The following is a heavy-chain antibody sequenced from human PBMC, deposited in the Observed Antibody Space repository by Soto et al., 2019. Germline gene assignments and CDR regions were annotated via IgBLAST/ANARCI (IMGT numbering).Heavy chain of an antibody. J-gene: IGHJ5*02. CDR2: IIPILGIA. V-gene: IGHV1-69*08. Sequence: QVQLVQSGAEVKKPGSSVKVSCKASGGTFSSYTISWVRQAPGQGLEWMGRIIPILGIANYAQKFQGRVTITADKSTSTAYMELSSLRSEDTAVYYCAREGRGIVVVPAAISLLDPWGQGTLVIVSS. D-gene: IGHD2-2*01. CDR3: AREGRGIVVVPAAISLLDP. CDR1: GGTFSSYT.